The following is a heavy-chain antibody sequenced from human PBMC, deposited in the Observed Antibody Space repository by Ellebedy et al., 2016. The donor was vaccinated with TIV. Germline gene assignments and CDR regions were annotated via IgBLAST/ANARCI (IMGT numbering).Heavy chain of an antibody. V-gene: IGHV4-39*01. J-gene: IGHJ5*01. CDR3: ARNPPTYNWVDS. CDR1: GGSINRSSYY. CDR2: IYYSGNT. Sequence: PSETLSLTCTVSGGSINRSSYYRGWIRQPPGKGLEWIGNIYYSGNTDYNPSLKSRVTISVDTSKNQFSLKLRSVTAADTAVYYCARNPPTYNWVDSWGQGTLVTVSS.